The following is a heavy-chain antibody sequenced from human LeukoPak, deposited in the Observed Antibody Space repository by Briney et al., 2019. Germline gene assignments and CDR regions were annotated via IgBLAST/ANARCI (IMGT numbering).Heavy chain of an antibody. CDR2: MNPNSGNT. CDR3: ARELSYYYDSSGYYPYYYYYGMDV. Sequence: ASVKVSCKASGYTFTSYDINWVRQATGQGLEWMGWMNPNSGNTGYAQKFQGRVTMTRNTSISTAYMELSSLRSEDTAVYYCARELSYYYDSSGYYPYYYYYGMDVWGQGTTVTVSS. V-gene: IGHV1-8*01. D-gene: IGHD3-22*01. CDR1: GYTFTSYD. J-gene: IGHJ6*02.